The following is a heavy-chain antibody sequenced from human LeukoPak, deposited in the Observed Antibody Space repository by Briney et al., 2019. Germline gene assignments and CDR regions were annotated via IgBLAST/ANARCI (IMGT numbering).Heavy chain of an antibody. Sequence: GGSLRLSCAASGFTFSNYGMHWVRQAPGKGLEWVAFIRYDGSNKYYADSVKGRFTISRDNSKNTLYLQMNSLRAEDTAVYYCAKANYGDYGEAFDIWGQGTMVTVSS. V-gene: IGHV3-30*02. CDR3: AKANYGDYGEAFDI. D-gene: IGHD4-17*01. CDR1: GFTFSNYG. J-gene: IGHJ3*02. CDR2: IRYDGSNK.